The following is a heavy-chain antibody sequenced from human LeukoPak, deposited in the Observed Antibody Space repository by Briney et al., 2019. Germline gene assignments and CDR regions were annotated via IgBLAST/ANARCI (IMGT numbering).Heavy chain of an antibody. CDR2: IYYSGST. CDR1: GGSISSYY. J-gene: IGHJ4*02. D-gene: IGHD3-22*01. CDR3: ARATYYYDSSGLLFDY. V-gene: IGHV4-59*01. Sequence: SETLSLTCTVSGGSISSYYWSWIRQPPGKGLEWIGYIYYSGSTNYNPSLKSRVTISVDTSKNQFSLELSSVTAADTAVYYCARATYYYDSSGLLFDYWGQGTLVTVSS.